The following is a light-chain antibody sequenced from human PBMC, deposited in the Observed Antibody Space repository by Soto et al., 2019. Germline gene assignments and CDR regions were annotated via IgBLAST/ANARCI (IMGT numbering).Light chain of an antibody. J-gene: IGKJ1*01. CDR1: QSFISTY. CDR2: TAS. V-gene: IGKV3-20*01. CDR3: QQYGSSRT. Sequence: ENGLTQSAGTLSLSPGERATLSCRASQSFISTYLAWYQQKPGQAPRLLIYTASNRATGVPDRFSGSASGTDFTLTISRLEPEDFAVYYCQQYGSSRTFGQGTKVDIK.